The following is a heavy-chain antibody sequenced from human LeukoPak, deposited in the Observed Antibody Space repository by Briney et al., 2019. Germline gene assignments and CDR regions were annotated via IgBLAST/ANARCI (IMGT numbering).Heavy chain of an antibody. V-gene: IGHV3-9*01. J-gene: IGHJ4*02. CDR1: GFTFGHYA. D-gene: IGHD3-3*02. CDR2: LSWNSDSA. CDR3: AKLTPISF. Sequence: PGGSLRLSCAGAGFTFGHYAMHWVRQAPGKGLEWVSGLSWNSDSAGYADSVKGRFTISRDNSKNTLYLQMNSLRAEDTAVYYCAKLTPISFWGQGTLVTVSS.